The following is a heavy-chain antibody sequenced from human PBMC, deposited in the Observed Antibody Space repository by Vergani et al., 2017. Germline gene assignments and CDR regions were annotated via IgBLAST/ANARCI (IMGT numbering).Heavy chain of an antibody. Sequence: QVQLQESGPGLVKPSETLSLTCTVSGGSISSYYWSWIRQPPGKGLEWIGYIYSTGSTHHNPSLRRRINMSVDTSKNQFSLKLNSVTAADTAMYYCARMGGYDEVESFRMGDIDSGGPGILVTVSS. V-gene: IGHV4-4*09. J-gene: IGHJ4*02. D-gene: IGHD2-21*02. CDR1: GGSISSYY. CDR3: ARMGGYDEVESFRMGDIDS. CDR2: IYSTGST.